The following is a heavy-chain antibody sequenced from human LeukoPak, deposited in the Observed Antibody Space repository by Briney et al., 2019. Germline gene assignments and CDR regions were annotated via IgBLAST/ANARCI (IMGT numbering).Heavy chain of an antibody. Sequence: QTLSLTCAISGDSVSSNGAAWDWIRLSPSSGLEWLGRTYYRSQQWYSDYAPSVKGRITINADTSQNQFSLHLNSVTPEDTAVYYCGRETDFGVVTNWGQGTLVTVSS. CDR1: GDSVSSNGAA. CDR3: GRETDFGVVTN. V-gene: IGHV6-1*01. J-gene: IGHJ4*02. CDR2: TYYRSQQWYS. D-gene: IGHD3-3*01.